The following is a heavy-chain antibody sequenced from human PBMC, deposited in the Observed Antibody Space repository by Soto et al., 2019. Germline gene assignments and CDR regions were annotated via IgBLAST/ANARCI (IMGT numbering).Heavy chain of an antibody. CDR3: ALTEGSGTNYPTTFDS. D-gene: IGHD3-10*01. Sequence: GGSLRLSCSASGFIFSNYWMSWVRQAPGKGREWVANIKQGGNEKYYVDSVKGRFTISRDNPKNLLYLQMSSLRADDTAVYYCALTEGSGTNYPTTFDSWGQGTLVTVSS. CDR1: GFIFSNYW. J-gene: IGHJ4*02. CDR2: IKQGGNEK. V-gene: IGHV3-7*01.